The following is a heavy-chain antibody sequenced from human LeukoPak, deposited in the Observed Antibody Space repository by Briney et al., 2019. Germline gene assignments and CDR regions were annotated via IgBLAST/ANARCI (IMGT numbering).Heavy chain of an antibody. Sequence: GASVMVSCKASGGTFSSYAISWVRQAPGQGLEWMGGIIPIFGTANYAQKFQGRVTITADESTSTAYMELSSLRSEDTAVYYCARDHGRDSSGWYSHETRDYYYYGMDVWGQGTTVTVSS. CDR3: ARDHGRDSSGWYSHETRDYYYYGMDV. CDR2: IIPIFGTA. V-gene: IGHV1-69*13. D-gene: IGHD6-19*01. J-gene: IGHJ6*02. CDR1: GGTFSSYA.